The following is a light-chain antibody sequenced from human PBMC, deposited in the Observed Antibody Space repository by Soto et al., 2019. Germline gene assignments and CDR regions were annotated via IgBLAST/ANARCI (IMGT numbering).Light chain of an antibody. J-gene: IGLJ2*01. CDR3: QSYDTSLSGWVV. CDR2: DNS. Sequence: QSVLTQPASVSGAPGQRVTISCTGGSSNIGAGYDVHWYRQLPGTAPELLIYDNSNRTSGVPARFSGSKSGTSASLAITGLQADDEADYYCQSYDTSLSGWVVFGGGTKLTVL. V-gene: IGLV1-40*01. CDR1: SSNIGAGYD.